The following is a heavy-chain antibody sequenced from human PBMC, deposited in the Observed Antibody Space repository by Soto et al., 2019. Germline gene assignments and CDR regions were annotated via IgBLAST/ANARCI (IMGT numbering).Heavy chain of an antibody. V-gene: IGHV1-69*02. CDR3: AITYCRDNSCPRDFDF. D-gene: IGHD2-21*01. CDR1: GGTFNTYT. J-gene: IGHJ4*01. CDR2: FIPILDMA. Sequence: QVQVVQSGAEVKKPESSVKVSCKPSGGTFNTYTVNWVRLAPGNGLEWMGRFIPILDMANYAQKFQDRVTISGDRSTFTAYMEPNSLTSYDTAVYYCAITYCRDNSCPRDFDFWGPGTRVTVSS.